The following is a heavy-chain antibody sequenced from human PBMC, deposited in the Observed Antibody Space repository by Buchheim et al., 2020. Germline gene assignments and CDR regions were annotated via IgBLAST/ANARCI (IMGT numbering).Heavy chain of an antibody. Sequence: QVQLQQWGAGLLKPSETLSLTCAVYGGSFSGYYWSWIRQPPGKGLEWIGEINHSGSTNYNPSLKSRVTISVDTSKNQFSLKLSSVTAADTAVYYCASCLRGGRRNYYYYMDVWGKGTT. D-gene: IGHD3-16*01. CDR1: GGSFSGYY. V-gene: IGHV4-34*01. J-gene: IGHJ6*03. CDR2: INHSGST. CDR3: ASCLRGGRRNYYYYMDV.